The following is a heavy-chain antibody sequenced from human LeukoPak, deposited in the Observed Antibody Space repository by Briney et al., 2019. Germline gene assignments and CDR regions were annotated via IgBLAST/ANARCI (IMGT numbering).Heavy chain of an antibody. CDR3: AKKLTTGPGPDAFDI. J-gene: IGHJ3*02. CDR2: IYSGGRT. V-gene: IGHV3-53*01. D-gene: IGHD1-1*01. CDR1: GFTVSSND. Sequence: PGGSLRLSCAASGFTVSSNDMSWVRQAPGKGLEWVSVIYSGGRTFYADSVKGRFTISRDNSKNTLYLQTNSLRAEDTAVYYCAKKLTTGPGPDAFDIWGQGTMVTVSS.